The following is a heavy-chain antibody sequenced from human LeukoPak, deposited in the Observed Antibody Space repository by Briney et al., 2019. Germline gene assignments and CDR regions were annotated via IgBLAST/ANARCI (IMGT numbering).Heavy chain of an antibody. D-gene: IGHD3-3*01. CDR2: VHLDGRT. J-gene: IGHJ4*02. CDR1: GGSVTSTNW. CDR3: AREGGFFRPLDY. Sequence: SGTLSLTCGVSGGSVTSTNWWTWVRPPPGKGLEWIGEVHLDGRTNYNPSLESRLTISVDLSENHISLKLASVTAADTAVYYCAREGGFFRPLDYSGQGTLVTVSS. V-gene: IGHV4-4*02.